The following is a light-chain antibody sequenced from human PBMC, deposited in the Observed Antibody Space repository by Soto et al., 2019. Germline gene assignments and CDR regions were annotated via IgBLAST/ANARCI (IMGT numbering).Light chain of an antibody. CDR1: SSDVGSYNL. CDR3: CSYAGSSTLV. Sequence: QSVLTQPASVSGSPGQSITISCTGTSSDVGSYNLVSWYQQHPGKAPKLMIYEGSKRPSGVSNRFSGSKSGNTASLTISGLQAEDEADYYCCSYAGSSTLVLRTGTKV. V-gene: IGLV2-23*01. CDR2: EGS. J-gene: IGLJ1*01.